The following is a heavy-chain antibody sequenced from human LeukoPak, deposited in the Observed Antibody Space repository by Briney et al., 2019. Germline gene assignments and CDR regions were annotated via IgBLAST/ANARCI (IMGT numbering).Heavy chain of an antibody. Sequence: SETLSLTCTVSGGSISSYYWSWIRQPPGKGLEWIGYIYYSGSTNYNPSLKSRVTISVDTSKNQFTLKLSSVTAADTAVYYCAREPHSMKYYYGSGSLAGILDVWGKGATVTVSS. CDR3: AREPHSMKYYYGSGSLAGILDV. CDR1: GGSISSYY. J-gene: IGHJ6*04. CDR2: IYYSGST. D-gene: IGHD3-10*01. V-gene: IGHV4-59*01.